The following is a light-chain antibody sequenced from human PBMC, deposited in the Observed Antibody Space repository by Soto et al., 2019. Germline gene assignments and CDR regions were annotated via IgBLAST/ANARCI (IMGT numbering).Light chain of an antibody. V-gene: IGLV2-14*01. Sequence: QAVLPQPASVSGSPGQSITISCTGTSSDIGYYNYVSWYQHHPGKAPKLIIYEVSNRPSGVSNRFSASKSGNTASLTISGLQAEDEADYYCTSYTLTSTLHVFGTGTKLTVL. J-gene: IGLJ1*01. CDR3: TSYTLTSTLHV. CDR2: EVS. CDR1: SSDIGYYNY.